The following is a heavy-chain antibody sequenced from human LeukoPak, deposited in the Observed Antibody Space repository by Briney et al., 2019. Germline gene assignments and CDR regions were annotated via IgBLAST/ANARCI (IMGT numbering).Heavy chain of an antibody. D-gene: IGHD2-15*01. CDR1: GLIYSNFA. V-gene: IGHV3-33*08. J-gene: IGHJ6*03. Sequence: PGGSLRLSCAASGLIYSNFAMNWVRQAPGKGLEWVAFTGSDGKKTFYGDSRNGRFTISRDNFEDTVFLQMNTMRAEDTAVYYCARQMVEGQQNYYMDVWGNGTTVTVSS. CDR3: ARQMVEGQQNYYMDV. CDR2: TGSDGKKT.